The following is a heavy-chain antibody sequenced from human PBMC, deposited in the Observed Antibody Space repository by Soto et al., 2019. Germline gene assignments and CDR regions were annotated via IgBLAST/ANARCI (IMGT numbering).Heavy chain of an antibody. Sequence: PSETLSLTCTVSGGSISSSSYYWGWIRQPPGKGLEWIGSIYYSGSTYYNPSLKSRVTISVDTSKNQFSLKLSSVTAADTAVYYCARLYCSSTSCYWGNWFDHWGQGTLVTVSS. CDR2: IYYSGST. J-gene: IGHJ5*02. D-gene: IGHD2-2*01. V-gene: IGHV4-39*01. CDR1: GGSISSSSYY. CDR3: ARLYCSSTSCYWGNWFDH.